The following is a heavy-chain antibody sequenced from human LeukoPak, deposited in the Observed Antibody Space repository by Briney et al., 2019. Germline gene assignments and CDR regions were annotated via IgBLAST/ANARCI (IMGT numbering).Heavy chain of an antibody. CDR2: INSDGSST. J-gene: IGHJ4*02. Sequence: GGSLRPSCAASGFTFSRYWMHWVRQAPGKGLVWVSGINSDGSSTTYADSVKGRFTISRDNAKNTLHLQMNSLRADDAALYYCAKEKKSGGWPFDYWGQGALVTVSS. CDR1: GFTFSRYW. V-gene: IGHV3-74*01. CDR3: AKEKKSGGWPFDY. D-gene: IGHD2-15*01.